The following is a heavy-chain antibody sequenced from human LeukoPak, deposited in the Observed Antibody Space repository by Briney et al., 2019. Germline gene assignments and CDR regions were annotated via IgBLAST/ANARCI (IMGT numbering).Heavy chain of an antibody. CDR2: ISSSGGST. CDR1: GFTFSSYE. CDR3: AKDPDIVATIPRDWFDP. D-gene: IGHD5-12*01. Sequence: GGSLRLSCAASGFTFSSYEMNWVRQAPGKGLEWVSAISSSGGSTYYADSVKGRFTISRDNSKNTLYLQMNSLRAEDTAVYYCAKDPDIVATIPRDWFDPWGQGTLVTVSS. J-gene: IGHJ5*02. V-gene: IGHV3-23*01.